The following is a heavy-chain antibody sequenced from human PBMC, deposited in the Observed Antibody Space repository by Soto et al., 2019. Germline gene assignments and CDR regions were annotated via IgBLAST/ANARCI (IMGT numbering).Heavy chain of an antibody. V-gene: IGHV3-21*01. CDR2: ISSRSTYL. CDR3: AKSSGYCTPNNCSLDY. CDR1: GFPFSAYS. J-gene: IGHJ4*02. D-gene: IGHD2-8*01. Sequence: GGSLRLSCAASGFPFSAYSMNLVRQSPGKGLEWVSSISSRSTYLHYADSVKGRFTISRDDAKNSLSLQMNSLRADDTAVYYCAKSSGYCTPNNCSLDYWGQGTLVTVSS.